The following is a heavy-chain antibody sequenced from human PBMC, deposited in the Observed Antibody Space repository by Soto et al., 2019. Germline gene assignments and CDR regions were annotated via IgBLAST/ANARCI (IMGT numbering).Heavy chain of an antibody. J-gene: IGHJ4*02. D-gene: IGHD3-10*01. V-gene: IGHV4-30-4*01. CDR3: ARSGGSGSYYNWYFDY. CDR1: GGSISSGDYY. CDR2: IYYPGST. Sequence: SETLSLTCTVSGGSISSGDYYWSWVRQPPGKDLEYIGYIYYPGSTYYNPSLNSRLTMSVDTSKNQFSLKLSSVTAADTAVYYCARSGGSGSYYNWYFDYWGQGTLVTVSS.